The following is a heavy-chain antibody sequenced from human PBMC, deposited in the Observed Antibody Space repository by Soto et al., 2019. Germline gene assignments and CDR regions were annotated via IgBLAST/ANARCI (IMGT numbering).Heavy chain of an antibody. Sequence: SETRSRTCTVSGGSISSGCYYWSWVRQHPGKGLEWIGYSYYSGSTYYNPSLKSRVTISVDTSKNQFSLKLSSVTAADTAVYYCARSKVAGYYDATAYFDYWGQGTLVTVSS. CDR3: ARSKVAGYYDATAYFDY. J-gene: IGHJ4*02. CDR2: SYYSGST. CDR1: GGSISSGCYY. D-gene: IGHD3-3*01. V-gene: IGHV4-31*03.